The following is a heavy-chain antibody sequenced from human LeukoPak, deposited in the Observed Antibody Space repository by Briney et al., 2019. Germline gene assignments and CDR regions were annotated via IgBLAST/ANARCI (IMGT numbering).Heavy chain of an antibody. J-gene: IGHJ4*02. D-gene: IGHD3-9*01. CDR3: ARVDYDILTGYYTFDY. V-gene: IGHV1-2*02. CDR2: INPNSGGT. Sequence: ASVKVSCKASGYTFTGYYMHWVRQAPGQGLEWMEWINPNSGGTNYAQKFQGRVTMTRDTSISTAYMELSRLRSDDTAVYYCARVDYDILTGYYTFDYWGQGTLVTVSS. CDR1: GYTFTGYY.